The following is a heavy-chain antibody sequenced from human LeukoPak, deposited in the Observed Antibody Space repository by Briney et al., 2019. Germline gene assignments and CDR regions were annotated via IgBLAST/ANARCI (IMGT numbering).Heavy chain of an antibody. D-gene: IGHD1-14*01. Sequence: ASVKVSCKTSGYPFTTYEINWVRQAAGQGLEWMGWVHPNSGNTAYAQKFQGRVSMTRDTSISTTYMELSGLRSDDTAVYFCARGPRNDPWGQGTLVTVSS. J-gene: IGHJ5*02. CDR3: ARGPRNDP. V-gene: IGHV1-8*01. CDR1: GYPFTTYE. CDR2: VHPNSGNT.